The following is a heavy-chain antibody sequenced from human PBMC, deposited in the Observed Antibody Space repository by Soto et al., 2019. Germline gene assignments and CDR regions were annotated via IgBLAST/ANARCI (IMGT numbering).Heavy chain of an antibody. CDR2: ISARSGNA. Sequence: QVQLIQSGGEVRKPGASVKVSCKASGYSFSNYGVTWVRQAPGQGLEWVGWISARSGNANFAQKLQGRVNMTIDTSASTGYMELRSLTSDATAMYYCASGREGVSGSYFEFWGQGTLVTVSS. J-gene: IGHJ4*02. CDR1: GYSFSNYG. CDR3: ASGREGVSGSYFEF. V-gene: IGHV1-18*01. D-gene: IGHD3-10*01.